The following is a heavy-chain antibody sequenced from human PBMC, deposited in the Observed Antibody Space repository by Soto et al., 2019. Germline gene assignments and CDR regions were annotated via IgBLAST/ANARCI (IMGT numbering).Heavy chain of an antibody. V-gene: IGHV1-18*01. J-gene: IGHJ4*02. CDR2: ISAYNGNT. CDR1: GYTFTNYG. CDR3: ARPQNDILTDSYTNYFDS. D-gene: IGHD3-9*01. Sequence: ASVQVSCKASGYTFTNYGLTWVRQAPGQGPEWVGWISAYNGNTHYAQKLQGRVAMTTDTSTSTAYMELRSLSSDDTAVYYCARPQNDILTDSYTNYFDSWGQGTPVTVSS.